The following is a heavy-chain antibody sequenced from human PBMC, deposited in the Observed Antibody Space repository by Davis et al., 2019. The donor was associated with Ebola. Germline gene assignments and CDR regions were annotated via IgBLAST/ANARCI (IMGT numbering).Heavy chain of an antibody. CDR3: ARGVCSSTSCPNYYYYYMDV. D-gene: IGHD2-2*01. J-gene: IGHJ6*03. CDR2: INSDGSST. V-gene: IGHV3-74*01. CDR1: GFTFSSYW. Sequence: PGGSLRLSCAASGFTFSSYWMHWVRQAPGKGLVWVSRINSDGSSTSYADSVKGRFTISRDNAKNTLYLQMNSLRAEDTAVYYCARGVCSSTSCPNYYYYYMDVWGKGTTVTVSS.